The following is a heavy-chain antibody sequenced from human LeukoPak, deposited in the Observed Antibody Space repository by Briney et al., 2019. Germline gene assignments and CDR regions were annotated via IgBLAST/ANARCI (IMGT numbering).Heavy chain of an antibody. D-gene: IGHD5-18*01. CDR1: GGSISNYY. J-gene: IGHJ4*02. CDR2: VSDRGST. V-gene: IGHV4-59*01. Sequence: PSETLSLTRTVFGGSISNYYWSWVRQPPGKGLEWIGYVSDRGSTDYNPSLKSRVIISMDTSKNQFSLRLRSVTAADAAVYYCARENDRYGRIDYWGQGTLVTVSS. CDR3: ARENDRYGRIDY.